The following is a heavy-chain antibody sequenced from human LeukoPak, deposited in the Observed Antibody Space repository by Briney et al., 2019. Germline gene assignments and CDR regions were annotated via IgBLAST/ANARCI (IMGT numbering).Heavy chain of an antibody. CDR1: GGSISSSDYY. D-gene: IGHD2-2*01. J-gene: IGHJ4*02. CDR2: IDYSGST. V-gene: IGHV4-39*07. CDR3: ARVVPAAMRIYYFDY. Sequence: SETLSLTCIVAGGSISSSDYYWAWIRQPPGKGLEWIGSIDYSGSTYYNPSLKSRVTISVDTSKNQFFLKLSSVTAADTAVYYCARVVPAAMRIYYFDYWGQGTLVTVSS.